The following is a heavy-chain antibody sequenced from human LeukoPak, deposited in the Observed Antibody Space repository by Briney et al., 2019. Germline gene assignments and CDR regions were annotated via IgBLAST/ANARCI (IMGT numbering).Heavy chain of an antibody. CDR3: ARERSPDFWSGYRPKYYMDV. CDR2: IWYDGGIK. V-gene: IGHV3-33*01. Sequence: GRSLRLSCTASGFIFSNYGMHWVRQAPGKGLEWVAVIWYDGGIKYYADSVKGRFTISRDNAKNTLYLQMNSLRAEDTAVYYCARERSPDFWSGYRPKYYMDVWGKGTTVTVSS. J-gene: IGHJ6*03. D-gene: IGHD3-3*01. CDR1: GFIFSNYG.